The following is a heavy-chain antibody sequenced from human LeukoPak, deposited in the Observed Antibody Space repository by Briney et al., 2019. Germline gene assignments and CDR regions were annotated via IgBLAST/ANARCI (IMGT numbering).Heavy chain of an antibody. V-gene: IGHV4-59*01. J-gene: IGHJ6*02. CDR2: IYYSGSP. D-gene: IGHD5/OR15-5a*01. CDR1: DGSISSYY. Sequence: SETLSLACTVSDGSISSYYWTWIRQPPGKGLEWIGYIYYSGSPNYNPSLKSRVAISLDTSKNQFSLKLSSVTAADTAVYYCARAASVNYYYGMDVWGQGTTVTVSS. CDR3: ARAASVNYYYGMDV.